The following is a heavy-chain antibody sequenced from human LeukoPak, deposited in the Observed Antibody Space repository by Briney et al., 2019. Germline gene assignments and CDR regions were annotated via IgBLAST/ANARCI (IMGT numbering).Heavy chain of an antibody. CDR1: GGSISTYY. CDR2: IYYSGTT. Sequence: SETLSLTCNVSGGSISTYYWSWIRQPPGKGLEWIGYIYYSGTTNYNPSPKSRVTISVDTSKNQVSLKLTSVTAADTAVYYCAGTYSSGWAVYYYYGMDVWAKGPRSPSP. V-gene: IGHV4-59*01. J-gene: IGHJ6*02. CDR3: AGTYSSGWAVYYYYGMDV. D-gene: IGHD6-19*01.